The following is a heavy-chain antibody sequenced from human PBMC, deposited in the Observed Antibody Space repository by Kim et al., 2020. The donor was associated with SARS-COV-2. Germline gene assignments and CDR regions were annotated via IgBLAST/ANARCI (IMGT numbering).Heavy chain of an antibody. CDR2: IYYSGST. CDR1: GGSISSSGYY. J-gene: IGHJ3*02. D-gene: IGHD1-1*01. V-gene: IGHV4-39*07. Sequence: SETLSLTCTVSGGSISSSGYYWVWIRQPPGKGLEWIGSIYYSGSTYNNPSLRSRVTISVDTSKNQFSLKLDSVTAADTAVYYCARDRRGTHGALAFDIWG. CDR3: ARDRRGTHGALAFDI.